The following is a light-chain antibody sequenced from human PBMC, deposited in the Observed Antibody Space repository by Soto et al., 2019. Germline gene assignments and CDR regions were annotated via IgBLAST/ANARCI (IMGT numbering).Light chain of an antibody. CDR1: SSNIGARYD. Sequence: QSVLTQPPSVSGAPGQRVTISCTGSSSNIGARYDVHWYQQLPGTAPKLLIYDNSNRPSGVPDRFSGSKSGTSASLAITGLQAEDDADYYCQSYDSSLSGSWVFGGGTKLTVL. J-gene: IGLJ3*02. V-gene: IGLV1-40*01. CDR2: DNS. CDR3: QSYDSSLSGSWV.